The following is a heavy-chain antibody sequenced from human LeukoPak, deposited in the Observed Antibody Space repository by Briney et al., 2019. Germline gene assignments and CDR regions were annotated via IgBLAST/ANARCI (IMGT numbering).Heavy chain of an antibody. J-gene: IGHJ4*02. CDR2: ISSSGSGGNT. Sequence: GGSLRLSCAASGFTFSSYAMSWARQAPGKGLEWVSGISSSGSGGNTYYADFVKGRFTISRDSSKNTLYLQMNSLRAEDTAVYYCATAVASSSGWYADYWGQGTLVTVSS. CDR3: ATAVASSSGWYADY. CDR1: GFTFSSYA. V-gene: IGHV3-23*01. D-gene: IGHD6-19*01.